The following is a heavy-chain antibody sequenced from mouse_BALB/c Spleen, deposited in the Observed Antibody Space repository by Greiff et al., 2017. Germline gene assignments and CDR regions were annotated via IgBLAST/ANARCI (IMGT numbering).Heavy chain of an antibody. CDR2: IDPENGDT. D-gene: IGHD4-1*01. J-gene: IGHJ4*01. CDR3: IARSLHYPASWDMDY. Sequence: EVKLVESGAELVRSGASVKLSCTASGFNINDYYMHWVKQRPEQGLEWIGWIDPENGDTEYAPKFQGKATMTADTSSNSAYLQLSSLTSEDTAVYYCIARSLHYPASWDMDYWGQGTSVTVSS. CDR1: GFNINDYY. V-gene: IGHV14-4*02.